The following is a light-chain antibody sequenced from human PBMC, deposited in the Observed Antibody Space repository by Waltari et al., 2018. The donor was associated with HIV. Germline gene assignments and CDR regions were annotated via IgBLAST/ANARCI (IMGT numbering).Light chain of an antibody. CDR3: CSHAGSNTLV. CDR2: DVT. J-gene: IGLJ2*01. V-gene: IGLV2-8*01. Sequence: QSALTQPPSASGSPGQSVTISCTGTSNDVGFSDYVTWYQLHPGQAPKRLIYDVTARPSGVPDRFAGSKSGNTASLTVSGLLPEDEADYFCCSHAGSNTLVFGGGTKLTVL. CDR1: SNDVGFSDY.